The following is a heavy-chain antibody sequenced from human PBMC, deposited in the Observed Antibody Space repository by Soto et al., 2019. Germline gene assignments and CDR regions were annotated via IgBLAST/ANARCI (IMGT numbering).Heavy chain of an antibody. J-gene: IGHJ6*02. V-gene: IGHV3-23*01. CDR1: GFTFSSYA. D-gene: IGHD3-10*01. Sequence: PGGSLRLSCAASGFTFSSYAMSWVRQAPGKGLEWVSAISGSGGSTYYADSVKGRFTISRDNSKNTLYLQMNSLRAEDTAVYYCAKKGGLLWFGVPYYGMDVWGQGTTVTVSS. CDR2: ISGSGGST. CDR3: AKKGGLLWFGVPYYGMDV.